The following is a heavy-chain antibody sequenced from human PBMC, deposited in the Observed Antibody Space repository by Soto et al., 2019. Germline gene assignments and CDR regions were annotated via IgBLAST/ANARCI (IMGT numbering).Heavy chain of an antibody. CDR1: GCSFAGYW. CDR3: ARQIYDSDTGPNFQYYFDS. J-gene: IGHJ4*02. CDR2: IDPSDSQT. D-gene: IGHD3-22*01. V-gene: IGHV5-10-1*01. Sequence: GESLKISCKGSGCSFAGYWITWVRQRPGKGLEWMGRIDPSDSQTYYSPSFRGHVTISVTKSITTVFLQWSSLRASDTAMYYCARQIYDSDTGPNFQYYFDSWGQGTPVTVSS.